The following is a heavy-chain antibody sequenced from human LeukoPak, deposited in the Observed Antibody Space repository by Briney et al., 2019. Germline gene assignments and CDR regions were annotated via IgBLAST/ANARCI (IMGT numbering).Heavy chain of an antibody. CDR1: GFTFSSYG. CDR3: ASGRGGHYEVPFFPFDY. V-gene: IGHV3-30*03. Sequence: AGGSLRLSCAASGFTFSSYGMHWVRQAPGKGLEWVAVISYDGSNEYYTDSVKGRFTISRDDSKNTLYLQMNSLRAEDTAVYYCASGRGGHYEVPFFPFDYWGQGTLVTVSS. D-gene: IGHD3-3*01. CDR2: ISYDGSNE. J-gene: IGHJ4*02.